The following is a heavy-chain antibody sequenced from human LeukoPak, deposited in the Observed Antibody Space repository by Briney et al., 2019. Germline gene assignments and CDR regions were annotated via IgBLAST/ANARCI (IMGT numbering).Heavy chain of an antibody. V-gene: IGHV1-2*02. J-gene: IGHJ6*03. CDR2: INPNSGGT. CDR1: GYTFTGYY. CDR3: ARVSGATTGYYYYYYMDV. Sequence: GASVKVSCKASGYTFTGYYMHWVRQAPGQGLEWMGWINPNSGGTNYAQKFQGRVTMTRDTSISTAYMELSRLRSDDTAVHYCARVSGATTGYYYYYYMDVWGKGTTVTVSS. D-gene: IGHD1-26*01.